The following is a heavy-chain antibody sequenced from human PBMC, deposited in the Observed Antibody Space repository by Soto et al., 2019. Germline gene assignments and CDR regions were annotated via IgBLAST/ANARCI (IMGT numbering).Heavy chain of an antibody. Sequence: ASVKVSCKASGYTFTSYGISWVRQAPGQGLEWMGWISAYNGNTNYAQKLQGRVTMTTDTSTSTAYMELRSLRSDDTAVYYCARDLSPHSSGRGTIVPDYCGQGTLVTVSS. D-gene: IGHD6-19*01. J-gene: IGHJ4*02. CDR2: ISAYNGNT. CDR3: ARDLSPHSSGRGTIVPDY. CDR1: GYTFTSYG. V-gene: IGHV1-18*01.